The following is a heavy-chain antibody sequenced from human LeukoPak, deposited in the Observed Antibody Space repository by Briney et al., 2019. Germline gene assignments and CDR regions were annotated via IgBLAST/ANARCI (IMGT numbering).Heavy chain of an antibody. CDR3: AREGGFRAFDI. V-gene: IGHV1-46*01. Sequence: ASVKVSCKASGYTFTSYYMHWVRQAPGQGLEWMGIINPSGGSTSYAQKFQGRVTMTRDTSTSTVYMELSSLRSEDMAVYYCAREGGFRAFDIWGQGTMVTVSS. CDR1: GYTFTSYY. D-gene: IGHD2-15*01. J-gene: IGHJ3*02. CDR2: INPSGGST.